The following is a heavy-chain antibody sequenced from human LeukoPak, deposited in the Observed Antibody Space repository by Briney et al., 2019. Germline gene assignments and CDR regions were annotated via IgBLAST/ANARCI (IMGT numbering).Heavy chain of an antibody. J-gene: IGHJ4*02. CDR1: GFTFSSYG. CDR3: AKDSGSSWYYFDY. CDR2: ISYDGSNK. D-gene: IGHD6-13*01. Sequence: GRSLRLSCAASGFTFSSYGMHWVRQAPGKGLEWVAAISYDGSNKYYADSVKGRFTISRDNSKNTLYLQMNSLRAEDTAVYYCAKDSGSSWYYFDYWGQGTLVTVSS. V-gene: IGHV3-30*18.